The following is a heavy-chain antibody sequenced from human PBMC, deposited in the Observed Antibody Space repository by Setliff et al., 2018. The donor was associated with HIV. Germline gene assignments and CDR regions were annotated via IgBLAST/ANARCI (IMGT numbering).Heavy chain of an antibody. CDR3: AREPPEVTITTHKLDI. D-gene: IGHD1-1*01. J-gene: IGHJ3*02. V-gene: IGHV1-18*01. CDR2: IGPYNGRT. CDR1: GYMFIAYG. Sequence: ASVKVSCKTSGYMFIAYGMSWVRRAPGQGLEWMGWIGPYNGRTEYAQEFQGRVSLTTDTSTNTAYMELASLRSDDTAVYFCAREPPEVTITTHKLDIWGQGTLVTVSS.